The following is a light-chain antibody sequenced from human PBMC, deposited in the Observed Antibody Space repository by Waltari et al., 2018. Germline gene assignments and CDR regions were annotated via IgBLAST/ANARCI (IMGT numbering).Light chain of an antibody. J-gene: IGKJ5*01. CDR3: QQYNRYSS. V-gene: IGKV1-5*03. CDR1: QSTSYS. Sequence: DIKMAQSPYTLSASVGDRVTITCRASQSTSYSLAWYQQKPGKASKLLIYKAATLEGGVPSRFSGSGSGTEVTLTITSLQPDDFATYYCQQYNRYSSFGQGTRL. CDR2: KAA.